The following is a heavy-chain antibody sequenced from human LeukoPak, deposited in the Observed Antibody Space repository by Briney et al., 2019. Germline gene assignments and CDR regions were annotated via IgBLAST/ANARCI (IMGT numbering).Heavy chain of an antibody. J-gene: IGHJ4*02. Sequence: GGSLRLSCAASGFTLSSYWMSWVRQAPGKGLEWLANIKQDGSESYYVDSVKGRFTISRDNAKNSVYLQMNSLRAEDTAVYYCARRNGYSVAYFDYWGQGTLVSVSS. CDR1: GFTLSSYW. V-gene: IGHV3-7*01. D-gene: IGHD5-24*01. CDR3: ARRNGYSVAYFDY. CDR2: IKQDGSES.